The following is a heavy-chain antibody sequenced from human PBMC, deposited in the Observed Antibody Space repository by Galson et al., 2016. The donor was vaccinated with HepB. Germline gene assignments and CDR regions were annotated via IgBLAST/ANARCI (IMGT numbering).Heavy chain of an antibody. CDR3: AKEATYGMAYSFDY. D-gene: IGHD2-21*01. V-gene: IGHV3-7*01. CDR2: IKYDDSEI. Sequence: SLRLSCAASGFSFTDARMTWVRQAPGKGLEWVANIKYDDSEIYYVDSVKGRITISRDNARNSLYLQMHSLRAEDTAVYYCAKEATYGMAYSFDYWGQGSLVTVSS. J-gene: IGHJ4*02. CDR1: GFSFTDAR.